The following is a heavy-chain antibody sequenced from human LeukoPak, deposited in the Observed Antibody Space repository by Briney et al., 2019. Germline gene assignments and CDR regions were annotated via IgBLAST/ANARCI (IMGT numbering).Heavy chain of an antibody. V-gene: IGHV3-30-3*01. CDR2: ISYDGSNK. Sequence: SGGSLRLSCAASGFTFSSYVMHWVRQAPGKGLEWVAVISYDGSNKYYADSVKGRFTISRDNAKNSLYLQMNSLGAKDTAVYYCARGSGSYLTDWGQGTLVTVSS. J-gene: IGHJ4*02. CDR3: ARGSGSYLTD. D-gene: IGHD1-26*01. CDR1: GFTFSSYV.